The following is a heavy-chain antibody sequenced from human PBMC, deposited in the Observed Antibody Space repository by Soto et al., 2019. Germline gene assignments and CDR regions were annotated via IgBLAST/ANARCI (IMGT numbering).Heavy chain of an antibody. Sequence: SVKVSCKASGGTFSSYAISWVRQAPGQGLEWMGGIIPIFGTANYAQKFQGRVTITADESTSTAYMELSSLRSEDTAVYYCARAPVRYFDWLLPYYYYYGMDVWGQGTTVTV. CDR3: ARAPVRYFDWLLPYYYYYGMDV. CDR1: GGTFSSYA. CDR2: IIPIFGTA. V-gene: IGHV1-69*13. D-gene: IGHD3-9*01. J-gene: IGHJ6*02.